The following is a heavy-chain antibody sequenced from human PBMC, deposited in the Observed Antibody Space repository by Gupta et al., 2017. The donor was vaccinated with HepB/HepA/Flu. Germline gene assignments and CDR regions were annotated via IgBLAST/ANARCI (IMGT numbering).Heavy chain of an antibody. CDR2: INEDGSKE. V-gene: IGHV3-7*01. D-gene: IGHD3-10*01. CDR3: SATRGY. CDR1: GFTFHNSW. Sequence: DVQLVESGGGLVQPAGSLRLSCAVSGFTFHNSWMKWVRQAPGKGLEWVATINEDGSKEYYVDSVKGRFTISTDTARNSMNLQMNNLRAEDTAVYYCSATRGYWGQGTLVAVSS. J-gene: IGHJ4*02.